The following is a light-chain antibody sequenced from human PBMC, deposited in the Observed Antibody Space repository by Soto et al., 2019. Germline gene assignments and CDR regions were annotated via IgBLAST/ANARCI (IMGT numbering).Light chain of an antibody. CDR2: SAS. CDR1: QSVASNS. V-gene: IGKV3-20*01. CDR3: QQYGSSPPGT. Sequence: EIVLTQSPGTLSLSPGERATLSCRASQSVASNSLAWYQQKPGQAPRLLIYSASRWATGIPDRFSGSGSGTDFTLTISRLEPEEFAVYYCQQYGSSPPGTFGQGTKVEI. J-gene: IGKJ1*01.